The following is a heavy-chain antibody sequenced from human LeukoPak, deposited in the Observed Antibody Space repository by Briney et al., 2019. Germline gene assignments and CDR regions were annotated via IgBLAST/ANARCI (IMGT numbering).Heavy chain of an antibody. D-gene: IGHD1-26*01. CDR2: ISSSSSYI. V-gene: IGHV3-21*01. J-gene: IGHJ4*02. CDR1: GFTFSSYS. CDR3: ARLAVGKYDY. Sequence: GGSLRLSCAASGFTFSSYSMNWVRQAPGKGLEWVSSISSSSSYIYYADSVKGRFTISRDNSKNTLYLQMNSLRAEDTAVYYCARLAVGKYDYWGQGTLVTVSS.